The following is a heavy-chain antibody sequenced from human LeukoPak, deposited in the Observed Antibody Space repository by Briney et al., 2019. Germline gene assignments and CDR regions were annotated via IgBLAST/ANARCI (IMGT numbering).Heavy chain of an antibody. Sequence: PGGSLRLSCAASGLTFSSYAMTWVRQAPGKGLEWVSTVSTGGGSTYYADSVKGRFTISRDNSENTLYLQMNSLRAEDTAVYYCAKDLRKPYYYYMDVWGKGTTVTVSS. CDR2: VSTGGGST. J-gene: IGHJ6*03. D-gene: IGHD4-17*01. V-gene: IGHV3-23*01. CDR1: GLTFSSYA. CDR3: AKDLRKPYYYYMDV.